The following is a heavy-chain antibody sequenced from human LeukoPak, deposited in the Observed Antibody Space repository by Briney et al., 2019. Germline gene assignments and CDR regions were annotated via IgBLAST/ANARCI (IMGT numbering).Heavy chain of an antibody. CDR3: ASNYYDSSGYFRGFYL. CDR1: GGTFSSYA. CDR2: IIPIFGTA. Sequence: GASVTVSCTASGGTFSSYAISWVRQAPGQGLEWMGGIIPIFGTANYAQKFQGRVTITADESTSTAYMELSSLRSEDTAVYYCASNYYDSSGYFRGFYLWGQGTLVTVSS. V-gene: IGHV1-69*13. D-gene: IGHD3-22*01. J-gene: IGHJ4*02.